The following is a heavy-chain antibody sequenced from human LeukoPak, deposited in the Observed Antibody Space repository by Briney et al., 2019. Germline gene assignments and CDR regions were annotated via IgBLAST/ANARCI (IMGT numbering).Heavy chain of an antibody. D-gene: IGHD2-8*01. J-gene: IGHJ4*02. CDR3: ARRKPIGMLATFDY. Sequence: GASVKVSCKASGYTFTSYGISWVRQAPGQGLEWMGWVSAYNGNTNYVQKLQGRVTMTTDTSTSTAYMELRSLRSDDTAVYYCARRKPIGMLATFDYWGQGTLVTVSS. V-gene: IGHV1-18*01. CDR1: GYTFTSYG. CDR2: VSAYNGNT.